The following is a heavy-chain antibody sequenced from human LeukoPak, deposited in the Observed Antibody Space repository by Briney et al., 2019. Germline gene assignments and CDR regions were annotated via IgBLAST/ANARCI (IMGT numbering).Heavy chain of an antibody. D-gene: IGHD6-13*01. CDR3: ARWIIAAAGPPPAYNWFDP. Sequence: ASVKVSCKASGYTFTSYAMNWVRQAPGQGLEWMGWINTNTGNPTYAQGFTGRFVFSLDTSVSTAYLQISSLKAEDTAVYYCARWIIAAAGPPPAYNWFDPWGQGTLVTVSS. CDR1: GYTFTSYA. CDR2: INTNTGNP. J-gene: IGHJ5*02. V-gene: IGHV7-4-1*02.